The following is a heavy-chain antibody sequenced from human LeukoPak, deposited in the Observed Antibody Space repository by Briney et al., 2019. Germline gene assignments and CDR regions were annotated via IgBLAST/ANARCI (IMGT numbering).Heavy chain of an antibody. J-gene: IGHJ4*02. CDR3: ARDGSGSGDC. V-gene: IGHV3-21*01. CDR2: ISSDATNI. Sequence: GGSLRLSCAASGFTFNIFGMKWVRQAPGKGLEWVSSISSDATNIYYADSVKGRFTISRDNAKDSLFLEMNSLRAEDTAVYYCARDGSGSGDCWGQGTLVTVSS. D-gene: IGHD2-15*01. CDR1: GFTFNIFG.